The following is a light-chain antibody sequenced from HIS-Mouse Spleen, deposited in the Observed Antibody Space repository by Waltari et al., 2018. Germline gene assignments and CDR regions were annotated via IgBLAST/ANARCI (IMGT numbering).Light chain of an antibody. J-gene: IGKJ1*01. Sequence: EIVLTQSPGTLSLSPGERATLSCRASQSVSSSYLAWYQQKPGQAPRLLIYGASSRATGIPDRFSGSGSGTDFTLTISRLEPEDFAVYYCQQYGSSPQGALLWTFGQGTKVEIK. V-gene: IGKV3-20*01. CDR2: GAS. CDR1: QSVSSSY. CDR3: QQYGSSPQGALLWT.